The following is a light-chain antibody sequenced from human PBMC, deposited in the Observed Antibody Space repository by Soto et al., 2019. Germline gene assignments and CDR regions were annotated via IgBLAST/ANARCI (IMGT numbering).Light chain of an antibody. V-gene: IGLV2-14*01. Sequence: QSALTQPASVSGSPGQSITLSCSGTSSDVGGYHFVSWYQQHPGKAPNLIIYEVSNRPSGVSDRFSGSKSDNTASLTISGLQAEDEADYYCYSYTTTSTYVFGTGTKLTVL. J-gene: IGLJ1*01. CDR1: SSDVGGYHF. CDR2: EVS. CDR3: YSYTTTSTYV.